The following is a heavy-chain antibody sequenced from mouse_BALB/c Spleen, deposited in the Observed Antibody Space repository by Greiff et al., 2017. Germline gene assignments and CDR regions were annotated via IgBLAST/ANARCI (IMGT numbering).Heavy chain of an antibody. CDR1: GFTFSSFG. J-gene: IGHJ2*01. V-gene: IGHV5-17*02. Sequence: EVKVEESGGGLVQPGGSRKLSCAASGFTFSSFGMHWVRQAPEKGLEWVAYISSGSSTIYYADTVKGRFTISRDNPKNTLFLQMTSLRSEDTAMYYCARGFYYFDYWGQGTTLTVSS. CDR3: ARGFYYFDY. CDR2: ISSGSSTI.